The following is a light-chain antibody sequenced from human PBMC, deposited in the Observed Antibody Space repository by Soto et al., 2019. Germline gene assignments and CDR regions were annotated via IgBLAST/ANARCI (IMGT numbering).Light chain of an antibody. J-gene: IGKJ1*01. CDR3: QQRSNWPPWT. CDR1: QSVSSY. CDR2: DAS. V-gene: IGKV3-11*01. Sequence: IVLTQSPATLSLSPGERATLSCRASQSVSSYLAWYQQKPGQAPRLLIYDASNRATGIPARFSGSGSGTDFTLTISSLEPEDLAVYFCQQRSNWPPWTFGQGTKVDIK.